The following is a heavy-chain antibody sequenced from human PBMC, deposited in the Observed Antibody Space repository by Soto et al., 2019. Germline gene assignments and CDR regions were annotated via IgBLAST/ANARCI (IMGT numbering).Heavy chain of an antibody. Sequence: PGGSLRLSCAASGFTFSSYAMHWVRQAPGKGLEWVAVISYDGSNKYYADSVKGRFTISRDNSKNTLYLQMNSLRAEDTAVFYCARATYSSSLWDYYYYGMDVWGQGTTVTVSS. J-gene: IGHJ6*02. D-gene: IGHD6-6*01. CDR3: ARATYSSSLWDYYYYGMDV. CDR1: GFTFSSYA. V-gene: IGHV3-30-3*01. CDR2: ISYDGSNK.